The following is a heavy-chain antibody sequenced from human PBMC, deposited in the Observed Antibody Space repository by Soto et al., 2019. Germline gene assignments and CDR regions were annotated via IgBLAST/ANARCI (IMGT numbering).Heavy chain of an antibody. J-gene: IGHJ3*01. CDR2: IYWNDDK. CDR3: AHRRGGGLLVLWGYVFCV. CDR1: GFSLSTSGVG. Sequence: QITLRESGATLVKPTQTLPLTCTFSGFSLSTSGVGVGWIRQPPGKALEWLALIYWNDDKRDSPSLKSRLTITRDTSKNRVVLTMTYMDPVDTATYYCAHRRGGGLLVLWGYVFCVWGQVSMVTASS. D-gene: IGHD3-10*01. V-gene: IGHV2-5*01.